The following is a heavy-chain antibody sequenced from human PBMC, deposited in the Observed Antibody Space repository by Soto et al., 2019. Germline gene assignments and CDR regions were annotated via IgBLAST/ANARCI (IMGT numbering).Heavy chain of an antibody. CDR2: IVVGSGNT. J-gene: IGHJ6*02. CDR1: GYSFTGXS. Sequence: SVKVSCKASGYSFTGXSMHWVRQARGQRLEWIGWIVVGSGNTNYAQKFQERVTITRDMSTSTAYMELSSLRSEDTAVYYCAAPPSTLTPWDVWGQGTTVTVSS. V-gene: IGHV1-58*02. CDR3: AAPPSTLTPWDV.